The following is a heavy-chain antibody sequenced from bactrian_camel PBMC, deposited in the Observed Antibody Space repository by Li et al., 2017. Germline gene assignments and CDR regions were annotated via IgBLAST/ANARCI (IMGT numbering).Heavy chain of an antibody. CDR2: IHTDGDMT. J-gene: IGHJ4*01. CDR1: GSTGGVHC. Sequence: DVQLVESGGGSVQAGGSLRLSCAASGSTGGVHCMGWFRQPPGAEREAVGAIHTDGDMTFYADSVKGRFTISSDNAKNTVHLQMNSLKLEDTAVYYCSAARTLTDWARSRGVWGQGTQVTVS. D-gene: IGHD5*01. V-gene: IGHV3S40*01. CDR3: SAARTLTDWARSRGV.